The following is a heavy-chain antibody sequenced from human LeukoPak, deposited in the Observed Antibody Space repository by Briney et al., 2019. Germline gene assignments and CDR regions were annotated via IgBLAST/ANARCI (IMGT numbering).Heavy chain of an antibody. V-gene: IGHV5-51*01. CDR3: ARAYYYDSSGYYFDY. J-gene: IGHJ4*02. CDR2: IYPGDSGT. D-gene: IGHD3-22*01. Sequence: KGGESLKISCKGSGYSFTSYWIGWVRQMPGKGLEWMGIIYPGDSGTRYSPSFQGQVTISADKSISTAYLQWSSLKASDTAMYYCARAYYYDSSGYYFDYWGQGTLVTVSS. CDR1: GYSFTSYW.